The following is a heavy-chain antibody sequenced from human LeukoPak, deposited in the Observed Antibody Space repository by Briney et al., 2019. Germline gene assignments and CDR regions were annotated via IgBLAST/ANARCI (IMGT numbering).Heavy chain of an antibody. Sequence: SETLSLTCTVSGGSLSSYYWSWIRQPPGKGLEWIGYIYTSGSTNYNPSLKSRVTISVDTSKNQFSLKLSSVTAADTAVYYCARQLRSYYYYMDVWGKGTTVTVSS. CDR2: IYTSGST. CDR3: ARQLRSYYYYMDV. J-gene: IGHJ6*03. CDR1: GGSLSSYY. V-gene: IGHV4-4*09. D-gene: IGHD5-24*01.